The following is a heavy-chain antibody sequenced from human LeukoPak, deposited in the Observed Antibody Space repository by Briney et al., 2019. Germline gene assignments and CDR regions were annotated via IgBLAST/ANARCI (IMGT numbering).Heavy chain of an antibody. J-gene: IGHJ4*02. CDR3: ARVRELLDY. CDR2: INHSGST. CDR1: GGSISSYY. D-gene: IGHD1-26*01. V-gene: IGHV4-34*01. Sequence: SETLSLTCTVSGGSISSYYWSWIRQPPGKGLEWIGEINHSGSTNYNPSLKSRVTISVDTSKNQFSLKLSSVTAADTAVYYCARVRELLDYWGQGTLVTVSS.